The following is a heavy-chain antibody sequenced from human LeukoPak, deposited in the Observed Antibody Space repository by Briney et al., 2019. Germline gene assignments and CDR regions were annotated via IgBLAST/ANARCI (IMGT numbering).Heavy chain of an antibody. CDR3: AKNNDYGGSYWYFDL. CDR2: ISSSGSTI. J-gene: IGHJ2*01. CDR1: GFTFSSYE. D-gene: IGHD4-23*01. V-gene: IGHV3-48*03. Sequence: GGSLRLPCAASGFTFSSYEMNWVRQAPGKGLEWVSYISSSGSTIYYADSVKGRFTISRDNSKNTLYLQMNSLRAEDTAVYYCAKNNDYGGSYWYFDLWGRGTLVTVSS.